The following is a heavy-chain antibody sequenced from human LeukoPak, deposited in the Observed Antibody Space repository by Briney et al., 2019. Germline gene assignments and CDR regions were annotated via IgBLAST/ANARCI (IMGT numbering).Heavy chain of an antibody. D-gene: IGHD2-21*01. CDR2: IRYDGSNK. CDR1: GFTFSTYG. V-gene: IGHV3-30*02. CDR3: AKHFHWRGGDCCYYFDY. Sequence: GGSLRLSCAASGFTFSTYGMHWARQAPGKGLEWVAFIRYDGSNKYYTDSVKGRFTISRDNSKNTLYLQMNSLRADDTAGYYCAKHFHWRGGDCCYYFDYWGQGTLVTVSS. J-gene: IGHJ4*02.